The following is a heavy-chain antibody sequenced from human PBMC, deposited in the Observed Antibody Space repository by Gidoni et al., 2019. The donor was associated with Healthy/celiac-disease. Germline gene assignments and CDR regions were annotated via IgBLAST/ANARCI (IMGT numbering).Heavy chain of an antibody. D-gene: IGHD4-17*01. J-gene: IGHJ4*02. CDR2: ISGSGGST. CDR1: GFTFSSYA. CDR3: AKLYGDYDVFDY. Sequence: EVQLLEAGGGLVQPGGSLRLSCAASGFTFSSYAMSWVRQAPGKGLEWVSAISGSGGSTYYADSVKGRFTISRDNSKNTLYLQMNSLRAEDTAVYYCAKLYGDYDVFDYWGQGTLVTVSS. V-gene: IGHV3-23*01.